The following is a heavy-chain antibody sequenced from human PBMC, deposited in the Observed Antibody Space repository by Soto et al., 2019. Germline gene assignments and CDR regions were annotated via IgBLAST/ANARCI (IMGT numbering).Heavy chain of an antibody. Sequence: SETLPLTCAIYDSSLGAFHWTWIRQPPGKGLEWIGELIHGGNTTYNPSLKSRVTFSLDTSKKQFSLHLMSVTAADTAVYYCARSPLSYDYVRQTWREVGDSFDIWGRGTSVTVSS. CDR3: ARSPLSYDYVRQTWREVGDSFDI. CDR1: DSSLGAFH. V-gene: IGHV4-34*12. D-gene: IGHD3-16*01. CDR2: LIHGGNT. J-gene: IGHJ3*02.